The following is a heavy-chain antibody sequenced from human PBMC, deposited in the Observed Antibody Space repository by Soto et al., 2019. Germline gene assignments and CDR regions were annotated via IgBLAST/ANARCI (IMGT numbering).Heavy chain of an antibody. J-gene: IGHJ4*02. Sequence: PGGSLRLSCAASGFTFSSYAMSWVRQAPGKGLEWVSAISGSGGSTYYADSVKGRFTISRDNSKNTLYLQMNSLRAEDTAVYYCAKSGYYGSGSSLYYFDYWGQGTLVTVSS. CDR1: GFTFSSYA. CDR3: AKSGYYGSGSSLYYFDY. D-gene: IGHD3-10*01. CDR2: ISGSGGST. V-gene: IGHV3-23*01.